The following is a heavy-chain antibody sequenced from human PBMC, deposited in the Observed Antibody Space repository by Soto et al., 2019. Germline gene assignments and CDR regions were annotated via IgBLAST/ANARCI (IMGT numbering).Heavy chain of an antibody. J-gene: IGHJ5*01. CDR1: GFTFSSYA. D-gene: IGHD3-10*01. CDR2: ISGSGGSA. CDR3: AKGRDYYGSGSYSNWFDS. V-gene: IGHV3-23*01. Sequence: EVQLLESGGGLVQPGGSLRLSCAASGFTFSSYAMSWVRQAPGKGLEWVSGISGSGGSAYYGDSVKGRFTISRDNSKNTLDLQMKSLRAEDTAVYYCAKGRDYYGSGSYSNWFDSWGQGILVTVSS.